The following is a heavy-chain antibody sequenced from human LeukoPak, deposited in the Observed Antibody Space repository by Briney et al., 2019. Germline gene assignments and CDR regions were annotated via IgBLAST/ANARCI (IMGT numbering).Heavy chain of an antibody. CDR2: ISGSGGST. CDR3: AHEASNYYDSSGYGY. CDR1: GFTFSSYA. Sequence: GGSLRLSCAASGFTFSSYAMSWVRQAPGKGLEWVSSISGSGGSTYYADSVKGRFTISRDNSKNTLYLQMNSLRAEDTAVYYCAHEASNYYDSSGYGYWGQGTLVTVSS. V-gene: IGHV3-23*01. J-gene: IGHJ4*02. D-gene: IGHD3-22*01.